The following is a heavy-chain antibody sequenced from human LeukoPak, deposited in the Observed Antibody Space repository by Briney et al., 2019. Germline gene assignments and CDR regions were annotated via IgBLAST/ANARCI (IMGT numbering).Heavy chain of an antibody. CDR2: IYPDDSDT. D-gene: IGHD1-26*01. CDR3: ARLSFSGSYYGMDV. Sequence: GESLKVSCKGSGYSFTSCWIGWVRQMPGKGLEWMGIIYPDDSDTRYSPSFQGQVTISVDKSISTAYLQWSSLKASDTTMYYCARLSFSGSYYGMDVWGQGTTVTVSS. CDR1: GYSFTSCW. J-gene: IGHJ6*02. V-gene: IGHV5-51*01.